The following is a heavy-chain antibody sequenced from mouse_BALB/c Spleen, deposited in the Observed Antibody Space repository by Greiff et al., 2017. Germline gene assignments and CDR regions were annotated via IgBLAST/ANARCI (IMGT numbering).Heavy chain of an antibody. V-gene: IGHV5-6-3*01. CDR2: INSNGGST. Sequence: EVQLVESGGGLVQPGGSLKLSCAASGFTFSSYGMSWVRQTPDKRLELVATINSNGGSTYYPDSVKGRFTISRDNAKNTLYLQMSSLKSEDTAMYYCARDSYDGYFAYWGQGTLVTVSA. J-gene: IGHJ3*01. CDR1: GFTFSSYG. CDR3: ARDSYDGYFAY. D-gene: IGHD2-3*01.